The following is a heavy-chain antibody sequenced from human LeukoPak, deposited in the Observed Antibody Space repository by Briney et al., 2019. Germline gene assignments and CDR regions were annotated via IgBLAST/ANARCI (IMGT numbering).Heavy chain of an antibody. D-gene: IGHD3-16*02. Sequence: ASVKVSCKASGYTFTSYGISWVRQAPGQGLEWMGWISAYNGNTNYAQKLQGRDTMTTDTSTSTAYMELRSLRSDDTAVYYCARDLFYDYVWGSYRYFDYWGQGTLVTVSS. CDR3: ARDLFYDYVWGSYRYFDY. J-gene: IGHJ4*02. CDR2: ISAYNGNT. V-gene: IGHV1-18*01. CDR1: GYTFTSYG.